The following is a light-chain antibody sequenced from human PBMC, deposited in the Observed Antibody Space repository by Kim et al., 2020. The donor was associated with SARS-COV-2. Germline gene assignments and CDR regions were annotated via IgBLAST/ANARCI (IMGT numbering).Light chain of an antibody. CDR1: QTVRNN. V-gene: IGKV3-15*01. J-gene: IGKJ3*01. Sequence: EIVMTQIPATLSVSPGERATLSCSASQTVRNNLAWYQHKPGQAPRLLIYGASTRAAGIPARFSGSGSGTEFTLTISSLQSEDFAVYYCQQYNNWLFTFGPGTKVDIK. CDR2: GAS. CDR3: QQYNNWLFT.